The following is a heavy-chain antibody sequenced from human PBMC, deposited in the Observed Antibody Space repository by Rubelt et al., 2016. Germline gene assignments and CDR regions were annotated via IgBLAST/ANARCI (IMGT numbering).Heavy chain of an antibody. Sequence: QVQLQQWGAGLLKPSETLSLTCAVYGESFGYYYWSWIRQPPGKGLEWIGKINHSGSTNYNPSLKSRVTMSVDTSKNQFSLKVNSVTAADTAVYYCAGHTSDDASAAPDHWGQGTLVTVSS. CDR2: INHSGST. CDR3: AGHTSDDASAAPDH. V-gene: IGHV4-34*01. CDR1: GESFGYYY. J-gene: IGHJ4*02. D-gene: IGHD6-25*01.